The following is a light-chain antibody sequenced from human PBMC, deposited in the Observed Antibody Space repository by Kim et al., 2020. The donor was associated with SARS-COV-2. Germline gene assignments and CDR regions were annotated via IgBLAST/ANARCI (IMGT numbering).Light chain of an antibody. V-gene: IGLV3-19*01. Sequence: SSELTQDPAVSVALGQTVRITCQGDSLRSYYASWYQQKPGQAPVLVIYGKNNRPSGIPDRFSGSGSGNTASLTITGAQAGDEADYYCNSRDSSGNHVLFG. J-gene: IGLJ2*01. CDR2: GKN. CDR3: NSRDSSGNHVL. CDR1: SLRSYY.